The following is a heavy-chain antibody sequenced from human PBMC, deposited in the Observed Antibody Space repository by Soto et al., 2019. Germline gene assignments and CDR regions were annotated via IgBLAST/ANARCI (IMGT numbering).Heavy chain of an antibody. J-gene: IGHJ5*02. D-gene: IGHD3-3*01. CDR1: GGSFSGYY. V-gene: IGHV4-34*01. CDR3: ARGVRYYDFWSGYWNWFDP. Sequence: QVQLQQWGAGLLKPSETLSLTCAVYGGSFSGYYWSWIRQPPGKGLEWIGEINHSGSTNYNPSLKSRVTISVDTSKNQFSLKLSSVTAADTAVYYCARGVRYYDFWSGYWNWFDPWGQGTLVTVSS. CDR2: INHSGST.